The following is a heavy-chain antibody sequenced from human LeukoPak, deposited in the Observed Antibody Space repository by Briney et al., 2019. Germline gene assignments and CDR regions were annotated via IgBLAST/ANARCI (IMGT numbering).Heavy chain of an antibody. Sequence: GESLRLSCAASGFTFSSYAMSWVRQAPGKGLEGVSAFSGSGGSTYYAGSVKGRFTISRDNSKNKLYLQMDSLSADDTAVYYCAKSDDIVVVPSAIPPRPFVYWGQGTLVTVSS. CDR3: AKSDDIVVVPSAIPPRPFVY. CDR1: GFTFSSYA. J-gene: IGHJ4*02. V-gene: IGHV3-23*01. CDR2: FSGSGGST. D-gene: IGHD2-2*01.